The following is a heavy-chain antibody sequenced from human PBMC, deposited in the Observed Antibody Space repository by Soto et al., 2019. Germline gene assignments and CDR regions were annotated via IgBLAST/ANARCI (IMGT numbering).Heavy chain of an antibody. Sequence: PGGSLRLSCAASGFTFSSYAMSWVRQAPGKGLEWVSAISGSGGSTYYADSVKGRFTISRDNSKNTLYLQMNSLRAEDTAVYYCAKDPTYYYDSSGYYWGNYFDYWGQGTLVTVSS. CDR3: AKDPTYYYDSSGYYWGNYFDY. V-gene: IGHV3-23*01. CDR1: GFTFSSYA. J-gene: IGHJ4*02. D-gene: IGHD3-22*01. CDR2: ISGSGGST.